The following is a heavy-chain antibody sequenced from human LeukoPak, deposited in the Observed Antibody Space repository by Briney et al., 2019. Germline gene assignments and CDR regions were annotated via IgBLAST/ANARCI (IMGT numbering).Heavy chain of an antibody. CDR1: GYTFSSYA. Sequence: SVKVSCKASGYTFSSYAISWVRQAPGQGLEWMGGIIPIFGTANYAQKFQGRVTITADESTSTAYMELSSLRSEDTAVYYCARGPPHEDIVVVPAAIGIYYYYYGMDVWGQGTTVTVSS. V-gene: IGHV1-69*13. CDR2: IIPIFGTA. D-gene: IGHD2-2*01. J-gene: IGHJ6*02. CDR3: ARGPPHEDIVVVPAAIGIYYYYYGMDV.